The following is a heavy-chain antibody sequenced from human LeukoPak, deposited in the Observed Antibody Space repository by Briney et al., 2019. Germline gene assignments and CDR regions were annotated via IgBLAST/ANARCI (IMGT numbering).Heavy chain of an antibody. CDR1: GGFISSYF. J-gene: IGHJ3*02. V-gene: IGHV4-59*01. CDR2: IYNSGNT. CDR3: ARDPRIAAAGTGVFDI. Sequence: SETLSLTCIVSGGFISSYFWSWIRQPPGKGLEWIGYIYNSGNTNYNPSLKSRVTISLDTSKNQFSLNLTSVTAADMAVYYCARDPRIAAAGTGVFDIWGQGTMVTVSS. D-gene: IGHD6-13*01.